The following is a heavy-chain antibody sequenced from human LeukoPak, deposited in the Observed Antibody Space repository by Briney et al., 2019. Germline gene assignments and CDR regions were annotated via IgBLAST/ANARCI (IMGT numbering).Heavy chain of an antibody. D-gene: IGHD2-15*01. CDR3: ARDLVAAADNWFDT. V-gene: IGHV3-21*01. Sequence: GGSLRLSCAASGFTFSSYSMNWVRQAPGKGLEWVSSISSSSSYIYYADSVKGRFTISRDNAKNSLYLQMNSLRAEDTALYYCARDLVAAADNWFDTWGQGTLVSVSS. J-gene: IGHJ5*02. CDR1: GFTFSSYS. CDR2: ISSSSSYI.